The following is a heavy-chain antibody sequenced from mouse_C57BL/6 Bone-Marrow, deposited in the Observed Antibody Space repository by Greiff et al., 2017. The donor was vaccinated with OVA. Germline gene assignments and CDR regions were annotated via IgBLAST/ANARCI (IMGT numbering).Heavy chain of an antibody. D-gene: IGHD2-1*01. Sequence: VQLKESGPVLVKPGASVKMSCKASGYTFTDYYMNWVKQSHGKSLEWIGVINPYNGGTSYNQKFKGKATLTVDKSSSTAYMELNSLTSEDSAVYYCARASTYYGKTWFAYWGQGTLVTVSA. CDR3: ARASTYYGKTWFAY. J-gene: IGHJ3*01. V-gene: IGHV1-19*01. CDR1: GYTFTDYY. CDR2: INPYNGGT.